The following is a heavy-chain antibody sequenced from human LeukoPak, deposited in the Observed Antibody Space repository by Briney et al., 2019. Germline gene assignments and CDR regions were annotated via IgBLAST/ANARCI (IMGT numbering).Heavy chain of an antibody. Sequence: GGSLRLSCAASGFTVSSNYMSWVRQAPGKGLEWVSVIYSGGSTYYADSVKGRFTISRDKSKNTLFLQMNSLRAEDTAMYYCAKGQSSGWYVMDYWGQGTLVTVSS. CDR2: IYSGGST. J-gene: IGHJ4*02. V-gene: IGHV3-53*05. CDR3: AKGQSSGWYVMDY. D-gene: IGHD6-19*01. CDR1: GFTVSSNY.